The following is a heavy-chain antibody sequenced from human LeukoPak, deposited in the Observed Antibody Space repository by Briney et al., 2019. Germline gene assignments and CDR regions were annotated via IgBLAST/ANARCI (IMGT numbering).Heavy chain of an antibody. J-gene: IGHJ6*03. CDR2: IYTSGST. Sequence: SETLSLTCTVSGGSISSYYWSWIRQPPGKGLEWIGYIYTSGSTNYNPSLKSRVTISVDTSKNQFSLKLSSVTAADTAVYYCARVTLRYCSSTSCRQDIDYYYYYMDVWGKGTTVTVFS. D-gene: IGHD2-2*01. V-gene: IGHV4-4*09. CDR1: GGSISSYY. CDR3: ARVTLRYCSSTSCRQDIDYYYYYMDV.